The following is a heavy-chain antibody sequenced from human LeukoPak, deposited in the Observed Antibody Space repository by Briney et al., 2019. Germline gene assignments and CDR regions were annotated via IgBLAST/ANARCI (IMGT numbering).Heavy chain of an antibody. CDR2: IYHSGST. J-gene: IGHJ4*02. CDR3: ARDSPRYCSSTSCYDIDY. D-gene: IGHD2-2*01. V-gene: IGHV4-4*02. Sequence: SGTLSPTCAVSGGSISSSNWWSWVRQPPGKGLEWIGEIYHSGSTNYNPSLKSRVTISVDKSKNQFSLKLSSVTAADTAVYYCARDSPRYCSSTSCYDIDYWGQGTLVTVSS. CDR1: GGSISSSNW.